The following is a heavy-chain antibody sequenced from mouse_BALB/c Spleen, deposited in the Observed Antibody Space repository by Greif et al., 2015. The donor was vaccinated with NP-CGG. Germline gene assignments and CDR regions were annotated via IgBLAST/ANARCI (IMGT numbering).Heavy chain of an antibody. CDR3: ARDGGDYDAMDY. Sequence: VQLKESGGGLVKPGGSLKLSCAASGFTFSDYYMYWVRQTPEKRLEWVATISDGGSYTYYPDSVKGRFTISRDNAKNNLYLQMSSLKSEDTAMYYCARDGGDYDAMDYWGQGTSVTVSS. V-gene: IGHV5-4*02. CDR1: GFTFSDYY. CDR2: ISDGGSYT. J-gene: IGHJ4*01.